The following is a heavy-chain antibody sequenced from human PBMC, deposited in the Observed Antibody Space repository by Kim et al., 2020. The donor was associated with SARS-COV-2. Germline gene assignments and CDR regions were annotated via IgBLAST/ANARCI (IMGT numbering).Heavy chain of an antibody. Sequence: GGSLRLSCAASGFTFSSYGMHWVRQAPGKGLEWVAVIWYDGSNKYYADSVKGRFTISRDNSKNTLYLQMNSLRAEDTAVYYCAREKFGGYPRGLTNWGQGTLVTVSS. J-gene: IGHJ4*02. CDR3: AREKFGGYPRGLTN. D-gene: IGHD5-12*01. V-gene: IGHV3-33*01. CDR1: GFTFSSYG. CDR2: IWYDGSNK.